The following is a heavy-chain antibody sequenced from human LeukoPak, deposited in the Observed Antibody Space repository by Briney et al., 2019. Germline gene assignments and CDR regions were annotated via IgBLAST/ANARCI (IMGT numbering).Heavy chain of an antibody. CDR1: GYTFTSYY. Sequence: GASVKVSCTASGYTFTSYYMHWVRQAPGQGLEWMGIINPSGGSTSYAQKFQGRVTMTRDTSTSTVYMELSSLRSEDTAVYYCASQSIAVAGTYDAFDIWGQGTMVTVSS. J-gene: IGHJ3*02. D-gene: IGHD6-19*01. CDR3: ASQSIAVAGTYDAFDI. V-gene: IGHV1-46*01. CDR2: INPSGGST.